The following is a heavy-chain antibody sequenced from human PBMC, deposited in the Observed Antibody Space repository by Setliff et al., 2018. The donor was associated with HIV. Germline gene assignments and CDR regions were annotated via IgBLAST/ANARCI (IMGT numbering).Heavy chain of an antibody. CDR3: ARDLYYYGSGSPNYYYYYGMDV. J-gene: IGHJ6*02. V-gene: IGHV1-46*01. CDR2: INPSGGST. Sequence: GASVKVSCKASGYTFTSYYMHWVRQAPGQGLEWMGIINPSGGSTSYAQKFQGRVTMTRDTSTSAVYMELSSLRSEDTAVYYCARDLYYYGSGSPNYYYYYGMDVWGQGTMVTVSS. D-gene: IGHD3-10*01. CDR1: GYTFTSYY.